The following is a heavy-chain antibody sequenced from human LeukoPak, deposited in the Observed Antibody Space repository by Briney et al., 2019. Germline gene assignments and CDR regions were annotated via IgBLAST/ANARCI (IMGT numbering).Heavy chain of an antibody. V-gene: IGHV4-4*07. CDR3: ARETRSRVEDYRWAFDI. Sequence: SETLSLTCTVSGGSISSYYWSWIRQPAGKGLEWIGRIYTSGSTNYNPSLKSRVTISVDTSKNQFSLKLSSVTAADTAVYYCARETRSRVEDYRWAFDIWGQGTMVTVSS. CDR1: GGSISSYY. CDR2: IYTSGST. D-gene: IGHD2-8*02. J-gene: IGHJ3*02.